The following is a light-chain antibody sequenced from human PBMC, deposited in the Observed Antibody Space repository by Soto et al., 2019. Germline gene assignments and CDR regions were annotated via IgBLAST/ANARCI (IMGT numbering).Light chain of an antibody. J-gene: IGLJ2*01. Sequence: QSVLTQPPSVSGAPGQRVTISCTGSSSNIGAGYDVHWYQQLPGTDPKLLIYGNSNRPSGVPDRFSGSKSGTSASLAITGLQAEDEADYYCQSYDSSLSGWGVFGGGTKVTVL. CDR1: SSNIGAGYD. CDR3: QSYDSSLSGWGV. V-gene: IGLV1-40*01. CDR2: GNS.